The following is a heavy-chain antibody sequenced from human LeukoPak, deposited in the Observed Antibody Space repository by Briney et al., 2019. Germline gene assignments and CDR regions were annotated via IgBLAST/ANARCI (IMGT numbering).Heavy chain of an antibody. D-gene: IGHD3-16*02. CDR1: GGSISSSYYY. CDR3: ARVGLYGGSSVDY. Sequence: SETLSLTCTVSGGSISSSYYYWGWIRQPPGKGLEWIGSIYDSGSTYYNPSLKSRVTISVDTSKNQFSLKLSSVTAADTAVYYCARVGLYGGSSVDYWGQGTLVTVSS. CDR2: IYDSGST. J-gene: IGHJ4*02. V-gene: IGHV4-39*07.